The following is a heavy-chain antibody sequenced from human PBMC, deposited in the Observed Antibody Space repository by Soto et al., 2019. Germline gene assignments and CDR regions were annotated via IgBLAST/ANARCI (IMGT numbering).Heavy chain of an antibody. J-gene: IGHJ4*02. CDR1: GDSISSYY. CDR2: IYYSGST. Sequence: PSENLALTCTVAGDSISSYYWSWIRQPPGKGLEWIGFIYYSGSTNYSGPRKCRVTTSVDAARNQFSLKLSSVTAADTAVYYCARGRTTVVTFFDYWGQGTLVTVSS. V-gene: IGHV4-59*01. CDR3: ARGRTTVVTFFDY. D-gene: IGHD2-21*02.